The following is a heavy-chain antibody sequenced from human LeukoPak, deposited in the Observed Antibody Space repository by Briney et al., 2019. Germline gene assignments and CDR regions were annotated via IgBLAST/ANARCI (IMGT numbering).Heavy chain of an antibody. CDR2: INSDGINT. Sequence: PGGSLRLSCAASGFTFSNYWMHWVRQAPGKGLVGVSRINSDGINTNYADSVKGRFTISRDNAKNTLNLQMNSLRAEDTAVYYCARDVVVVVATDSNFDYWGQGTLVTVSS. CDR1: GFTFSNYW. D-gene: IGHD2-15*01. J-gene: IGHJ4*02. CDR3: ARDVVVVVATDSNFDY. V-gene: IGHV3-74*01.